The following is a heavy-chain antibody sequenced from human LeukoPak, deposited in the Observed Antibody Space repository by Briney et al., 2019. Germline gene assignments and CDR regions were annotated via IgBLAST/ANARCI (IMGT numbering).Heavy chain of an antibody. J-gene: IGHJ4*02. D-gene: IGHD3-22*01. CDR3: ARDPGSGYYSYFDY. CDR1: GFTFSSYG. Sequence: GRSLGLSCAASGFTFSSYGMHWVRQAPGKGLEWVAVIWYDGSNKYYADSVKGRFTISRDNSKNTLYLQMNSLRAEDTAVYYCARDPGSGYYSYFDYWGQGTLVTVSS. V-gene: IGHV3-33*01. CDR2: IWYDGSNK.